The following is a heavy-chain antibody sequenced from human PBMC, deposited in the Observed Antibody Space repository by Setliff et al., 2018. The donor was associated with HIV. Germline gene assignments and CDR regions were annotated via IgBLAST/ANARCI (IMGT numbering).Heavy chain of an antibody. Sequence: GESLKISCAASGISFNDYYMYWIRQAPGKGLEWVSCISGSSNTIHYADSVKGRFTISRDNAKKSLYLEMNNLKVEDRALYYCTRQLTPYYYDSPDYWGQGTLVTVSS. CDR2: ISGSSNTI. CDR3: TRQLTPYYYDSPDY. D-gene: IGHD3-22*01. J-gene: IGHJ4*02. CDR1: GISFNDYY. V-gene: IGHV3-11*01.